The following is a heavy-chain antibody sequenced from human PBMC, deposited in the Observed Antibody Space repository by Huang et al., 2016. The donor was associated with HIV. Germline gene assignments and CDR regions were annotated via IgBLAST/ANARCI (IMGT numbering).Heavy chain of an antibody. Sequence: DVQLVESGGAVVRPGGSLRLSCAASGFRFKDYTMQWVGQVPGKGLEWVSLISWAGQSRYYTDSVQCRFSVSGDNNRNSLYLQMGSLQTEDTAIYYCSRERVEKERLTGYPMWKVWLDSWGQGTPVIVSS. D-gene: IGHD3-9*01. J-gene: IGHJ4*02. CDR2: ISWAGQSR. CDR1: GFRFKDYT. V-gene: IGHV3-43*01. CDR3: SRERVEKERLTGYPMWKVWLDS.